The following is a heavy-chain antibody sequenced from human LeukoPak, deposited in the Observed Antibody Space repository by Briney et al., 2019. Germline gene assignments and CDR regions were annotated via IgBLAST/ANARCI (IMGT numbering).Heavy chain of an antibody. D-gene: IGHD6-13*01. CDR3: ARDSGSSTWEYSLDS. J-gene: IGHJ4*02. CDR1: GYAFSDYY. V-gene: IGHV1-2*04. Sequence: ASVTVSCKASGYAFSDYYIHWVRQAPGQGLEWMGWSNPNGGDTNYAPKFQGWVSLTWDTSISTAYMELRRLTSDDTAIYYCARDSGSSTWEYSLDSWGPGTLVTVSS. CDR2: SNPNGGDT.